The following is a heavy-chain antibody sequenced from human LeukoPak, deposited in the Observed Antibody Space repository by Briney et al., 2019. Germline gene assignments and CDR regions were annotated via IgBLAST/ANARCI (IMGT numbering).Heavy chain of an antibody. CDR2: ISGSGGST. Sequence: GGSLRLSCAASGFTFSSYAMSWVRQAPGKGLEWVSAISGSGGSTYYADSVKGRFTISRDSSKNTPYLQMDSLRAEDTAVYYCARGRPTGITMKSWGQGTLVIVSS. D-gene: IGHD3-22*01. CDR1: GFTFSSYA. J-gene: IGHJ4*02. V-gene: IGHV3-23*01. CDR3: ARGRPTGITMKS.